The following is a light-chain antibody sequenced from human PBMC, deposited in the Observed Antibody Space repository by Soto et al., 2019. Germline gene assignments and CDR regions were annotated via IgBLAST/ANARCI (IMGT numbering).Light chain of an antibody. CDR2: TDN. Sequence: QPVLTQPPSASGTPGQKVTISCSGSSSNIGKSYVYWYRQLPGTAPKLLIYTDNQRPSGVPDRFSGSKSGTSASLAISGLRSEDDADYYCASWDDSLSAWLFGGGTKVTVL. CDR1: SSNIGKSY. CDR3: ASWDDSLSAWL. J-gene: IGLJ3*02. V-gene: IGLV1-47*02.